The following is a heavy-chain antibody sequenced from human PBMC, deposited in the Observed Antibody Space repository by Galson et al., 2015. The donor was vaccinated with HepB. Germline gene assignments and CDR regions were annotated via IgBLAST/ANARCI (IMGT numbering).Heavy chain of an antibody. CDR2: INPDGSEK. Sequence: SLRLSCAASESTFSSYWMNWVRQAPGKGLEWVANINPDGSEKYYVASLKGRFTISRDNAKNSLYLQMDSLRAEDTAVYYCARRISLVRGIITKPDYYYGMDVRGQGTTVTVAS. J-gene: IGHJ6*02. CDR3: ARRISLVRGIITKPDYYYGMDV. V-gene: IGHV3-7*03. CDR1: ESTFSSYW. D-gene: IGHD3-10*01.